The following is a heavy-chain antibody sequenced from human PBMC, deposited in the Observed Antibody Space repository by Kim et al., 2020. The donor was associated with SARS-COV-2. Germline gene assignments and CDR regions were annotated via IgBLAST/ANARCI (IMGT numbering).Heavy chain of an antibody. Sequence: SETLSLTCTVSGGSISSYYWSWIRQPPGKGLEWIGYIYYSGSTNYNPSLKSRVTISVDTSKNQFSLKLSSVTAADTAVYYCARHHVGYDLVSHAFDIWGQGTMVTVSS. CDR2: IYYSGST. D-gene: IGHD3-16*01. CDR1: GGSISSYY. CDR3: ARHHVGYDLVSHAFDI. J-gene: IGHJ3*02. V-gene: IGHV4-59*08.